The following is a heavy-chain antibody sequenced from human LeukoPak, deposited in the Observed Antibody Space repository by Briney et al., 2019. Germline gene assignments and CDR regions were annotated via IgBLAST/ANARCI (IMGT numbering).Heavy chain of an antibody. CDR3: AREYDSSGYSYNGMDV. CDR2: INPNSGGT. D-gene: IGHD3-22*01. V-gene: IGHV1-2*02. J-gene: IGHJ6*02. CDR1: GYTFTGYY. Sequence: ASVKVSCKASGYTFTGYYMHWVRQAPGQGLEWMGWINPNSGGTNYAQKFQGRVTMTRDTSISTAYMELSRLRSDDTAVYYCAREYDSSGYSYNGMDVWGQGTTVTVSS.